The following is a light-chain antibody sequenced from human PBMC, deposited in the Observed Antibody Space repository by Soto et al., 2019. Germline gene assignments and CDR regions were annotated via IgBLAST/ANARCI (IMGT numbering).Light chain of an antibody. V-gene: IGKV3-11*01. CDR3: QQRSNWPLT. CDR1: QSVGDN. Sequence: EIVWAQSPATLSLSPTERATLSCRASQSVGDNLAWYQQRPGQAPRLLIYHASNRATGIPVRFSGTGSGTDFTLTISSLESEDFAMYYCQQRSNWPLTFGGGTKVDIK. CDR2: HAS. J-gene: IGKJ4*01.